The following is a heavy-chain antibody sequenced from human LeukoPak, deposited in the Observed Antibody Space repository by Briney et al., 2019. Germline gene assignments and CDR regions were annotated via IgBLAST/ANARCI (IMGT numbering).Heavy chain of an antibody. D-gene: IGHD5-18*01. CDR3: ARRIVGYSYGYGNFDY. CDR1: GGSFSGYF. J-gene: IGHJ4*02. Sequence: SETLSLTCAVYGGSFSGYFWSWIRQPPGKGLEWIGEISHTGSTNCNPSLKSRVTISVDTSKNQFSLKVTSVTAADTAVYYCARRIVGYSYGYGNFDYWGQGTLVTVSS. V-gene: IGHV4-34*01. CDR2: ISHTGST.